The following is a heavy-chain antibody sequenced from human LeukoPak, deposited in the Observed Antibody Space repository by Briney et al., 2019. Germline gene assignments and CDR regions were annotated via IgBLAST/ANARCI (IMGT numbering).Heavy chain of an antibody. V-gene: IGHV4-39*07. CDR3: GQGDGYNYFQDY. D-gene: IGHD5-24*01. CDR2: IYYSGST. Sequence: SETLSLTCTVSGGSISSSSYYWGWIRQPPGKGLEWIGSIYYSGSTYYNPSLKSRVTISVDTSKNQFSLKLSSVTAADTAVYYCGQGDGYNYFQDYWGQGTLVTVSS. CDR1: GGSISSSSYY. J-gene: IGHJ4*02.